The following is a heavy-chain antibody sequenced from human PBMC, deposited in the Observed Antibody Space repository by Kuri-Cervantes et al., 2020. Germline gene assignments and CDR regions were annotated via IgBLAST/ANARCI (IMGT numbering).Heavy chain of an antibody. V-gene: IGHV3-11*01. Sequence: GGSLRLSCAASGFTFRDYYMSWNPQAPGKGLEWVSYISSSGSTIYYADSGKGRLTISRDNAKHSLYLQINSRGAEDTAVYYCARNRVHWGQGTLVTVSS. D-gene: IGHD1-14*01. CDR2: ISSSGSTI. CDR1: GFTFRDYY. CDR3: ARNRVH. J-gene: IGHJ4*02.